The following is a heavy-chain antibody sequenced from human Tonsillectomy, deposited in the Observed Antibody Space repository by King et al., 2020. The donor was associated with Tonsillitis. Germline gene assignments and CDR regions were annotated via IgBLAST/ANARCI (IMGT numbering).Heavy chain of an antibody. V-gene: IGHV3-23*04. CDR1: GFTFSSYA. CDR3: AKESSPLCIGEGGMDV. D-gene: IGHD3-10*01. Sequence: VQLVESGGGLVQPGGSLRLSCAASGFTFSSYAMSWVRQAPGKGLEWVSVISGSGGSTYYADSVKGRFTISRDNSKNTLYLQMNSLRAEDTAVYYCAKESSPLCIGEGGMDVWGQGTTVTFSS. CDR2: ISGSGGST. J-gene: IGHJ6*02.